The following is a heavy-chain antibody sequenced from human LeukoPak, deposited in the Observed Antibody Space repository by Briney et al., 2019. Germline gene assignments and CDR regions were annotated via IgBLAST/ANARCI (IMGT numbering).Heavy chain of an antibody. CDR1: GGSFSDYY. J-gene: IGHJ4*02. CDR2: IYHSGST. V-gene: IGHV4-34*01. D-gene: IGHD5-12*01. CDR3: AREGGYDEEIDY. Sequence: PSETLSLTCAVYGGSFSDYYWSWIRQPPGKGLEWIGYIYHSGSTYYNPSLKSRVTISVDRSKNQFSLKLSSVTAADTAVYYCAREGGYDEEIDYWGQGTLVTVSS.